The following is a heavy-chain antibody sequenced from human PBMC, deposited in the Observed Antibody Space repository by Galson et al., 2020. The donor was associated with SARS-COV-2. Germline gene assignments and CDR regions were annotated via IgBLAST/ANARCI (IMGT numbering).Heavy chain of an antibody. D-gene: IGHD3-9*01. J-gene: IGHJ6*02. CDR2: IDPGDSYT. CDR3: TRHRFDVLTGQSRAYNGMDV. V-gene: IGHV5-10-1*01. CDR1: GHTFTTYW. Sequence: HGESLKISCKGSGHTFTTYWISWVRQMPGKGLEWLGRIDPGDSYTNYSPSFQGHVSISVDKSINTAYLQWSSLKASDAAIDYCTRHRFDVLTGQSRAYNGMDVWGQGTTVTVSS.